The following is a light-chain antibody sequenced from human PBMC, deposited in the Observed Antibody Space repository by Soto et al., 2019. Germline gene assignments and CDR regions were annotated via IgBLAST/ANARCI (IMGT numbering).Light chain of an antibody. V-gene: IGKV3-20*01. J-gene: IGKJ1*01. CDR2: GAS. CDR3: QHSGDFRWT. Sequence: EIVLTQSPGTLSLSPGERATLSCRASQSVSSTYLAWYRHKPGQAPRLLIYGASSRAAGIPDRFSGSGSGTDFTLTISRLEPEDFAVYYCQHSGDFRWTFGQGTKVEVK. CDR1: QSVSSTY.